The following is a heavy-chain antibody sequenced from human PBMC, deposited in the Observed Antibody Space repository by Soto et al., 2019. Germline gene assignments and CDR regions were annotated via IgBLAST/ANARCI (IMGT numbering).Heavy chain of an antibody. V-gene: IGHV3-15*07. D-gene: IGHD3-3*01. Sequence: GGSLRLSCAASGFTFSNAWMNWVRQAPGKGLEWVGRIKSKTDGGTTDYAAPVKGRFTISRDDSKNTLYLQMNSLKTEDTAVYYCTTDPTQNVLRFLEWDYYYYGMDVSGQGTTVTVSS. J-gene: IGHJ6*02. CDR1: GFTFSNAW. CDR3: TTDPTQNVLRFLEWDYYYYGMDV. CDR2: IKSKTDGGTT.